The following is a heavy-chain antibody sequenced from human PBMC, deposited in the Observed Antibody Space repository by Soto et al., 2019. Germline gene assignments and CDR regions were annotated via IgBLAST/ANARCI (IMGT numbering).Heavy chain of an antibody. Sequence: EVRLVESGGDLVKYGVSLRLSCVGSGFLFRNYEMNWVRQAPGKGLEWLAHISTTGGHVSESDSVKGRFTISSDNTKHTLYLPMTGLRTEDTGVYYCLSQTHWARPFVSWGQGTLVNVAS. CDR1: GFLFRNYE. CDR3: LSQTHWARPFVS. D-gene: IGHD7-27*01. V-gene: IGHV3-48*03. CDR2: ISTTGGHV. J-gene: IGHJ5*02.